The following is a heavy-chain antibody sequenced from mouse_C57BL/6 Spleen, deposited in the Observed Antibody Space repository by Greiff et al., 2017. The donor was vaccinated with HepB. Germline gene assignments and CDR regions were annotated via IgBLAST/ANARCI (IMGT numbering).Heavy chain of an antibody. CDR1: GYTFTSYW. Sequence: VQLQQSGAELVKPGASVKLSCKASGYTFTSYWMQWVKQRPGQGLEWIGEIDPSDSYTNYNQKFKGKATLTVDTSSSTAYMQLSSLTSEDSVVYYCAPTVVADAMDYWGQGTSVTVSS. J-gene: IGHJ4*01. D-gene: IGHD1-1*01. V-gene: IGHV1-50*01. CDR2: IDPSDSYT. CDR3: APTVVADAMDY.